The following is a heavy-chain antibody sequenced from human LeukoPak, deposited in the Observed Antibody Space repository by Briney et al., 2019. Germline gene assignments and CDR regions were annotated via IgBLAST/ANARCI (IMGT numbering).Heavy chain of an antibody. CDR1: GFPFSGYW. CDR2: IYDEGAGT. J-gene: IGHJ5*02. CDR3: ARSASGYDA. V-gene: IGHV3-74*03. Sequence: PGGPLRLSCAASGFPFSGYWMHCLRQAPGRGGVWGSHIYDEGAGTTYADSVKARFNISRDNAKNTLYLQMNSLRVEDTAVYYCARSASGYDAWGQGTLVTVSS. D-gene: IGHD5-12*01.